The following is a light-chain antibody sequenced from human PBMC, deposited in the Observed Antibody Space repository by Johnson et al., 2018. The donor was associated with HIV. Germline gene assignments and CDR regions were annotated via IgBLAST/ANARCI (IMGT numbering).Light chain of an antibody. CDR1: NSNIGNNY. CDR3: GTWDSSLSAGV. CDR2: DNN. Sequence: QSVLTQPPSVSAAPGQKVTISCSGSNSNIGNNYVYWYQQLPGTAPKLLIYDNNKRPSGIPDRFSGSKSGTSATLGITGLQTGDEADYYCGTWDSSLSAGVFGTGTKVTV. J-gene: IGLJ1*01. V-gene: IGLV1-51*01.